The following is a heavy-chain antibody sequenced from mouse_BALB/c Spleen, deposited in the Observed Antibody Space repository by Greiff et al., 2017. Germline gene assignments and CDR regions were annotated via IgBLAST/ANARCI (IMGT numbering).Heavy chain of an antibody. CDR3: ARVQPPSMVTFAY. J-gene: IGHJ3*01. CDR2: ISSGSSTI. CDR1: GFTFSSFG. V-gene: IGHV5-17*02. Sequence: VMLVESGGGLVQPGGSRKLSCAASGFTFSSFGMHWVRQAPEKGLEWVAYISSGSSTIYYADTVKGRFTISRDNPKNTLFLQMTSLRSEDTAMYYCARVQPPSMVTFAYWGQGTLVTVSA. D-gene: IGHD2-10*02.